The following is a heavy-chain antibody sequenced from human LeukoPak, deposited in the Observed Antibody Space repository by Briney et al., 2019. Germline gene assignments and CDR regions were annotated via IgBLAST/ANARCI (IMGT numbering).Heavy chain of an antibody. V-gene: IGHV4-39*01. D-gene: IGHD3-22*01. CDR2: ICYSGST. CDR1: GGSISSSSYY. J-gene: IGHJ4*02. CDR3: ARHLADYYDSSGLTGGIDY. Sequence: SETLSLTCTVSGGSISSSSYYWGWIRQPPGKGLEWIGSICYSGSTYYNPSLKSRVTISVDTSKNQFSLKLSSVTAADTAVYYCARHLADYYDSSGLTGGIDYWGQGTLVTVSS.